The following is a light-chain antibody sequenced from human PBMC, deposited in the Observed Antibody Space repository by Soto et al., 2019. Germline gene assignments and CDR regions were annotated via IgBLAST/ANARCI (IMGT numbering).Light chain of an antibody. CDR3: QQTHTPPLT. J-gene: IGKJ4*01. CDR2: AAS. Sequence: TQSPSSLSASVGDRVTITCRASQNINRYLNWYQQKPGKAPKLLIYAASSLHSGVPSRFSGSGSGTDFTLTISSLQPEDFATYYCQQTHTPPLTFGGGTEVEI. V-gene: IGKV1-39*01. CDR1: QNINRY.